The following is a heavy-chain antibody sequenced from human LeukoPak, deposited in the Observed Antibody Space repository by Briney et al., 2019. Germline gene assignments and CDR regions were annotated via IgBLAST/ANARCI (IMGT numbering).Heavy chain of an antibody. CDR3: ARSRVAAVSSYYFDY. CDR2: IYHTGSN. J-gene: IGHJ4*02. Sequence: SETLSLTCTVSGGSVSSADYYWSWIRHPPGKALEWIGYIYHTGSNNYKYSLKSRVTISLDPSENRFSLRLTSMTAADTAIYYCARSRVAAVSSYYFDYWGQGTLVTVSS. D-gene: IGHD6-19*01. CDR1: GGSVSSADYY. V-gene: IGHV4-61*08.